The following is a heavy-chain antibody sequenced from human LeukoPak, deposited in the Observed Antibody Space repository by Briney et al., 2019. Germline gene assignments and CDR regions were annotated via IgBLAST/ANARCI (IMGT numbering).Heavy chain of an antibody. CDR1: GGSISSSSYY. V-gene: IGHV4-39*01. Sequence: SETLSLTCTVSGGSISSSSYYWGWIRQPPGKGLEWIGSIYYSGSTYYNPSLKSRVTISVDTSKNQFSLKLSSVTAADTAVYYCARLRTIFGAVILYYFDYWGQGTLVTVSS. J-gene: IGHJ4*02. CDR2: IYYSGST. D-gene: IGHD3-3*01. CDR3: ARLRTIFGAVILYYFDY.